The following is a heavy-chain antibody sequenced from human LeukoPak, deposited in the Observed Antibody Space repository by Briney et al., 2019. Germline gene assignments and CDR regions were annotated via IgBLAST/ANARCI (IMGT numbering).Heavy chain of an antibody. D-gene: IGHD4-17*01. Sequence: PGGSLRLSCAASGFTFSSYGMHWVRQAPGKGLEWVAVISYDGSNKYYADSVKGRFTISRDNSKNTLYLQMNSLRAEDTAVYYCAKDYGDYEYFQHWGQGTLVTVSS. CDR2: ISYDGSNK. CDR1: GFTFSSYG. V-gene: IGHV3-30*18. CDR3: AKDYGDYEYFQH. J-gene: IGHJ1*01.